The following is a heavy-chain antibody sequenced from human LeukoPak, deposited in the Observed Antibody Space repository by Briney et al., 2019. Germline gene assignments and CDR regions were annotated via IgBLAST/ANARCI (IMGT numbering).Heavy chain of an antibody. CDR3: ARDQVAAGYVDRFDP. CDR1: GFTFSSYA. D-gene: IGHD2-15*01. Sequence: GGSLRLSCAASGFTFSSYAMHWVRQAPGKGLEWVAVISYDGSNKYYADSVKGRFTISRDNSKNTLYLQMNSLRAEGTAVYYCARDQVAAGYVDRFDPWGQGTLVTVSS. CDR2: ISYDGSNK. V-gene: IGHV3-30-3*01. J-gene: IGHJ5*02.